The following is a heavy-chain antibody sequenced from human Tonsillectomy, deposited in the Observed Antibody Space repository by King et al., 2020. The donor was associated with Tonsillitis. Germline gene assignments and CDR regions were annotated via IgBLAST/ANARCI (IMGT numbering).Heavy chain of an antibody. D-gene: IGHD6-13*01. CDR1: GGSISTYY. V-gene: IGHV4-4*07. J-gene: IGHJ6*02. CDR2: IYTSGST. CDR3: ASDYAAHTSRRGWHYYGMDV. Sequence: VQLQESGPGLVKPSETLSLTCTVSGGSISTYYWSWIRQSAGKGLEWIGRIYTSGSTNYNPSLKSRVTMSVDTSKNQLSLKLSSVTAADTAVYYCASDYAAHTSRRGWHYYGMDVWGQGTTVTVSS.